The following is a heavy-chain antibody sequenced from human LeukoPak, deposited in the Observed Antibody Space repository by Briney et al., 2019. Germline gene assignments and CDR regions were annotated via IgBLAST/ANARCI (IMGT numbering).Heavy chain of an antibody. D-gene: IGHD5-24*01. V-gene: IGHV1-2*02. CDR2: INPNSGGT. CDR1: GYTFTGYY. Sequence: GASVKVSCKASGYTFTGYYMHWVRQAPGQGLEWMGWINPNSGGTNYAQKFQGRVTMTRDTSISTAYMELSRLRSDDTAVYYCAGVQQLQQPDDAFDIWGQGTMVTVSS. CDR3: AGVQQLQQPDDAFDI. J-gene: IGHJ3*02.